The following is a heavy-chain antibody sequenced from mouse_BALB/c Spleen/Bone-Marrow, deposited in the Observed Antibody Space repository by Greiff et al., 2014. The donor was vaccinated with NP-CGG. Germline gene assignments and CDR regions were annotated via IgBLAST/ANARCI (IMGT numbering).Heavy chain of an antibody. CDR3: APYYYGSSLFAY. V-gene: IGHV14-3*02. CDR1: GFNIKDTY. J-gene: IGHJ3*01. CDR2: IDPANGNT. Sequence: EVKVEESGAELVKPGASVKLPCTASGFNIKDTYMHWVKQRPEQGLEWIGRIDPANGNTKYDPKFQGKATITADTSSNTAYLQLSSLTSEDTAVYYCAPYYYGSSLFAYWGQGTLVTVSA. D-gene: IGHD1-1*01.